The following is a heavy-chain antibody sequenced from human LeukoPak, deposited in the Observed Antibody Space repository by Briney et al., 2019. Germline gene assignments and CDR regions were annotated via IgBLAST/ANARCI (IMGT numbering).Heavy chain of an antibody. D-gene: IGHD3-10*01. CDR3: ARVGYGSGSYPYYFDY. CDR1: GGSFSGYY. J-gene: IGHJ4*02. CDR2: INHSGST. V-gene: IGHV4-34*01. Sequence: SETLSLTCAVYGGSFSGYYWSWIRQPPGKGLEWIGEINHSGSTNYNPSLKSRVTISVDTSKNQFSLKLSSVTAADTAVYYCARVGYGSGSYPYYFDYWGQGTLVTVSS.